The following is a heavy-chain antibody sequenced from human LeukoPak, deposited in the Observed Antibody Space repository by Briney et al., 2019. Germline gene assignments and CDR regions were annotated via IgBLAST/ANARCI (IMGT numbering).Heavy chain of an antibody. J-gene: IGHJ4*02. CDR2: IYYSGST. CDR1: GGSISSSGYY. V-gene: IGHV4-31*03. CDR3: ARQRGVAYQLLPGYFDY. Sequence: KPSETLSLTCTVSGGSISSSGYYWSWIRQHPGKGLEWIGYIYYSGSTYYNPSLKSRVTIPVDTSKNQFSLKLNSVTAADTALYYCARQRGVAYQLLPGYFDYWGQGTLVTVSS. D-gene: IGHD2-2*01.